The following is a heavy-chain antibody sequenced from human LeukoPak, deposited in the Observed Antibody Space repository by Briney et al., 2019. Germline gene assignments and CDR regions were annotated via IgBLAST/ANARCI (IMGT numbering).Heavy chain of an antibody. CDR1: GFTFSSYV. Sequence: QAGGSLRLSCAASGFTFSSYVMSWVRQAPGKGLEWVSAISGSGGSTYFPDSVKGRFTISRDNSRNTVHLQMNSVRAEDTAVYHCTKDRSPLAASDAFDIWGQGTMVTVSS. CDR3: TKDRSPLAASDAFDI. D-gene: IGHD6-19*01. CDR2: ISGSGGST. J-gene: IGHJ3*02. V-gene: IGHV3-23*01.